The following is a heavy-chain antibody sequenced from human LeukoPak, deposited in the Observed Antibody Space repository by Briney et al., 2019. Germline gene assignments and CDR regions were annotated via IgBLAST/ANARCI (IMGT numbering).Heavy chain of an antibody. V-gene: IGHV1-69*04. CDR1: GCDFGHSA. Sequence: SVKVSCKTSGCDFGHSALNWVRQAPGQGLEWIGRIIPSLPKTEYAQKFQGRVTIIADTSTTTAYMDLNILTSDDTAVYYCATGRGRDHKITGEIPFDYWGQGTLVIVAS. D-gene: IGHD7-27*01. J-gene: IGHJ4*02. CDR2: IIPSLPKT. CDR3: ATGRGRDHKITGEIPFDY.